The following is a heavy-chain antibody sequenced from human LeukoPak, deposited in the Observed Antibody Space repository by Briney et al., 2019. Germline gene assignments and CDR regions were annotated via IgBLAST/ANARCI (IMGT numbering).Heavy chain of an antibody. CDR1: GGSFSGYY. CDR3: ARGRYYDSSGYYLFDY. D-gene: IGHD3-22*01. V-gene: IGHV4-34*01. J-gene: IGHJ4*02. CDR2: INHSGSI. Sequence: SETLSLTCAVYGGSFSGYYWSWIRQPPGKGLEWIGEINHSGSINYNPSLKSRVTISVDTSKNQFSLKLSSVTAADTAVYYCARGRYYDSSGYYLFDYWGQGTLVTVSS.